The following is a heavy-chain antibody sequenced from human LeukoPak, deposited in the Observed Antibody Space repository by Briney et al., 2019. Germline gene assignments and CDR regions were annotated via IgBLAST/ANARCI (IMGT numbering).Heavy chain of an antibody. D-gene: IGHD5-12*01. CDR3: AKSVASDAY. CDR1: GFTFNSYG. CDR2: ISYDGSNK. Sequence: GGSLRLSCAASGFTFNSYGMHWVRQAPGKGLEWVAVISYDGSNKYYADFVKGRFTISRDNSKNTLSLQMNGLIPEDTAVYYCAKSVASDAYWGQGTLVTVSS. V-gene: IGHV3-30*18. J-gene: IGHJ4*02.